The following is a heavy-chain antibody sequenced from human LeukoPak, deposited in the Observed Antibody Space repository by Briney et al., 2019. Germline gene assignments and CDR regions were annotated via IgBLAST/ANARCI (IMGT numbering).Heavy chain of an antibody. J-gene: IGHJ4*02. CDR3: ASGGYDYGGNLDY. Sequence: GGSLRPFCAASGFTFDDYGMSWVRQAPGKGLEWVSGINWNGGSTGYADSVKGRFTISRDNAKNSLYLQMNSLRAEDTALYYCASGGYDYGGNLDYWGQGTLVTVSS. D-gene: IGHD4-23*01. CDR2: INWNGGST. CDR1: GFTFDDYG. V-gene: IGHV3-20*04.